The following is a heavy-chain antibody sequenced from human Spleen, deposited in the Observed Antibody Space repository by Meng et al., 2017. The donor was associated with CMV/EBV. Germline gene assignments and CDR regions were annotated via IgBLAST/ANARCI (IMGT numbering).Heavy chain of an antibody. CDR1: GYTFTSYG. CDR2: INPDGGTT. V-gene: IGHV1-46*01. Sequence: ASVKVSCKASGYTFTSYGISWVRQAPGQGLEWMGWINPDGGTTTYSQKFQGGVTLTSDTSTNTVYMELSRLRYEDTAVYYCARDLVGYDAFDVWGQGTMVTVSS. CDR3: ARDLVGYDAFDV. J-gene: IGHJ3*01. D-gene: IGHD3-22*01.